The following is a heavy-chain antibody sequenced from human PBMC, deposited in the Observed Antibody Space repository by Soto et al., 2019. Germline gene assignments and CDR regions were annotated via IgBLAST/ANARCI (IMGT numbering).Heavy chain of an antibody. CDR2: IFSSDSNA. V-gene: IGHV5-51*01. CDR3: ATWRSSSWFDY. Sequence: GESLKISCTGSGYSFSTYSIGWVRQTPGKGLEWMGNIFSSDSNAKYSPSFQGQVTISADRSISTAYLQWSSLKASDTAIYYCATWRSSSWFDYWGQGTLVTVSS. D-gene: IGHD6-13*01. CDR1: GYSFSTYS. J-gene: IGHJ4*02.